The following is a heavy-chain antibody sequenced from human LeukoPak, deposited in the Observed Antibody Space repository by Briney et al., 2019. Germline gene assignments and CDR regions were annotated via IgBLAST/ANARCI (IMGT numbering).Heavy chain of an antibody. CDR2: IYYSGST. J-gene: IGHJ6*02. D-gene: IGHD3-10*01. V-gene: IGHV4-59*01. CDR1: GGSITNFY. CDR3: ARLSRLTLIRGVTGYSFLDV. Sequence: SETLRLSCTVSGGSITNFYWSWIRQPPGGGLEYIGYIYYSGSTNYNPSLKSRVTISVDASKNQFSLKLNSVSAADTAVYFCARLSRLTLIRGVTGYSFLDVWGQGTKVTVSS.